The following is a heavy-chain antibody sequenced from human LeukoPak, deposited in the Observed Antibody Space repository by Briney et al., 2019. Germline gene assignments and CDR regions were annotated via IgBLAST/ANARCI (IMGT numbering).Heavy chain of an antibody. CDR1: GYTFTSYY. J-gene: IGHJ6*02. CDR2: INPSGGST. CDR3: ARDHPRRYFDWLLPDSYYYYGMDV. Sequence: ASVKVSCKASGYTFTSYYMHWVRQAPGQGLEWMGIINPSGGSTSYAQKLQGRVTMTRDTSTSTVYMELSSLRSEDTAVYYCARDHPRRYFDWLLPDSYYYYGMDVWGQGTTVTVSS. D-gene: IGHD3-9*01. V-gene: IGHV1-46*01.